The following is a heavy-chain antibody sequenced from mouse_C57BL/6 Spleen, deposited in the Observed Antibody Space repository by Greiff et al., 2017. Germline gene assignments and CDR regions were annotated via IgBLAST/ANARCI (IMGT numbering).Heavy chain of an antibody. CDR3: ARETVVAPSYFDY. J-gene: IGHJ2*01. Sequence: QVQLQQPGAELVKPGASVKLSCKASGYTFTSYWMHWVKQRPGQVLEWIGIIHPNSGSTNYNEKFKSKATLTVDKSSSTAYMQLSSLTSEDSAVYYCARETVVAPSYFDYWGQGTTLTVSS. CDR1: GYTFTSYW. V-gene: IGHV1-64*01. D-gene: IGHD1-1*01. CDR2: IHPNSGST.